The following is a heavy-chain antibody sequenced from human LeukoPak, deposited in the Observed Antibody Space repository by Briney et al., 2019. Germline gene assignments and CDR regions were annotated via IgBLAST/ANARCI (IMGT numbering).Heavy chain of an antibody. Sequence: PGRSLRLSCAASGFTFSSYGMHWVRQAPGKGLEWVAVISYDGSNKYYADSVKGRFTISRDNSKNTLYLQVNSLRAEDTAVYYCAKDLWLHDYWGRGTLVTVSS. J-gene: IGHJ4*02. CDR1: GFTFSSYG. D-gene: IGHD3-10*01. CDR2: ISYDGSNK. CDR3: AKDLWLHDY. V-gene: IGHV3-30*18.